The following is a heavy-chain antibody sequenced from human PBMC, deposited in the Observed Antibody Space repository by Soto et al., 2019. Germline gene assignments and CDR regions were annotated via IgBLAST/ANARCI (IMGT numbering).Heavy chain of an antibody. V-gene: IGHV4-4*02. J-gene: IGHJ4*02. CDR1: GGSMSSSNW. D-gene: IGHD1-26*01. CDR3: ARSEATGLDY. CDR2: AHHSGRT. Sequence: QVQLQESGPGLVKPSGTLSLTCTVSGGSMSSSNWWNWFRQSPGKGLEWIGEAHHSGRTNYNPSLKSRVTISVDKSKNHFSLTLSSVTAADTAVYYCARSEATGLDYWGQGTLVTVSS.